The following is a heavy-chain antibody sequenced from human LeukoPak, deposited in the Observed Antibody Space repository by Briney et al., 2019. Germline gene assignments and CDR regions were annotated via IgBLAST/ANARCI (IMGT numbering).Heavy chain of an antibody. V-gene: IGHV3-53*01. D-gene: IGHD6-13*01. Sequence: GALRLSCAASGFTVSSNYMSWVRQAPGKGLEWVSVIYSGGSTYYADSVKGRFTISRDNSKNTLYLQMNSLRAEDTAVYYCARGRHGLSIAASRAFDIWGQGTMVTVSS. CDR2: IYSGGST. CDR1: GFTVSSNY. J-gene: IGHJ3*02. CDR3: ARGRHGLSIAASRAFDI.